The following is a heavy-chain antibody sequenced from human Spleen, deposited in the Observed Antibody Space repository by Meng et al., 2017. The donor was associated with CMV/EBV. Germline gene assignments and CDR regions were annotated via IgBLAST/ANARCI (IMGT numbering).Heavy chain of an antibody. Sequence: TYPLHWVRQPPGKGLEWVAVISYDGSNEYFADSVKGRFTISRDNSKNMLYLQMNSLRVEDTAVYFCAREDSHYDFWSGYSPPYIDYWGRGTVVTVSS. CDR2: ISYDGSNE. J-gene: IGHJ4*02. CDR1: TYP. V-gene: IGHV3-30-3*01. D-gene: IGHD3-3*01. CDR3: AREDSHYDFWSGYSPPYIDY.